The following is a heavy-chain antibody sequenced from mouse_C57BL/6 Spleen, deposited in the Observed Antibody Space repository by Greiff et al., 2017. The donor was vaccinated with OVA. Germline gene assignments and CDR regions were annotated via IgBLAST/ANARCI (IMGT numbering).Heavy chain of an antibody. V-gene: IGHV5-4*01. D-gene: IGHD5-1*01. CDR1: GFTFSSYA. CDR3: ARDGERSNYFDY. CDR2: ISDGGSYT. Sequence: EVQLQESGGGLVKPGGSLKLSCAASGFTFSSYAMSWVRQTPEKRLEWVATISDGGSYTYYPDNVKGRFTISRDNAKNNLYLQMSHLKSEDTAMYYCARDGERSNYFDYWGQGTTLTVSS. J-gene: IGHJ2*01.